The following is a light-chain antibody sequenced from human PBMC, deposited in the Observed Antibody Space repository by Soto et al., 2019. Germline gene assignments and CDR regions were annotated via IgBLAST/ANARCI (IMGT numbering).Light chain of an antibody. J-gene: IGKJ1*01. CDR3: QQYYNWPRT. Sequence: XTVMTQSPATLSVSPGERATLSCRASQSVSNNLAWYHQKPGQAPRLLIYSASIRATGIPARFSGSGSGTEFTLTISSMQSEDFAVYYCQQYYNWPRTFGQGTKVDIK. CDR2: SAS. CDR1: QSVSNN. V-gene: IGKV3-15*01.